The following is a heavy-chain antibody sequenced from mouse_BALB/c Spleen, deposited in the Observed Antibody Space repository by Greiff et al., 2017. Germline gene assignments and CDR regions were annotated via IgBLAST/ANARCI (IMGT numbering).Heavy chain of an antibody. V-gene: IGHV5-17*02. CDR1: GFTFSSFG. Sequence: EVMLVESGGGLVQPGGSRKLSCAASGFTFSSFGMHWVRQAPEKGLEWVAYISSGSSTIYYADTVKGRFTISRDNPKNTLFLQMTSLRSEDTAMYYCARLDLRGFAYWGQGTLVTVSA. CDR3: ARLDLRGFAY. J-gene: IGHJ3*01. CDR2: ISSGSSTI.